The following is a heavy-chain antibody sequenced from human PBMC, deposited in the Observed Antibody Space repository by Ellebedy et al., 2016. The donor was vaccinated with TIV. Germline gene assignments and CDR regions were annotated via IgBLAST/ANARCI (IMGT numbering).Heavy chain of an antibody. CDR1: GFPFSSYA. J-gene: IGHJ4*02. CDR3: AKGWLGAGAGTDFDY. V-gene: IGHV3-23*01. D-gene: IGHD6-13*01. Sequence: GGSLRLXXAASGFPFSSYAMSWVRQPPGKGLEWVSSISDSGGNIYYADSVRGRFTFSRDNSKNTLYLQMNSLRAEDTAVYYCAKGWLGAGAGTDFDYWGRGTLVTVSS. CDR2: ISDSGGNI.